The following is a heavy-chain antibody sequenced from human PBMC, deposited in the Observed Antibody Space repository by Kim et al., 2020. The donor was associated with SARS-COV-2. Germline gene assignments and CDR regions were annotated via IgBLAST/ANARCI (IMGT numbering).Heavy chain of an antibody. V-gene: IGHV3-30*18. CDR3: AKVQYYYDSSGYSGIDY. J-gene: IGHJ4*02. CDR1: GFTFSSYG. Sequence: GGSLRLSCAASGFTFSSYGMHWVRQAPGKGLEWVAVISYDGSNKYYADSVKGRFTISRDNSKNTLYLQMNSLRAEDTAVYYCAKVQYYYDSSGYSGIDYWGQGTLVTVSS. D-gene: IGHD3-22*01. CDR2: ISYDGSNK.